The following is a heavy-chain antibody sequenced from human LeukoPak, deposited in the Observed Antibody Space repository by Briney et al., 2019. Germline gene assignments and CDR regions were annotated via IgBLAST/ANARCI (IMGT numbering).Heavy chain of an antibody. D-gene: IGHD6-19*01. CDR1: GLTFSSHD. V-gene: IGHV3-30-3*01. Sequence: PGRSLRLACEASGLTFSSHDIHWVRQAPGKGLEWVAVTSNDGTIKYYADSVEGRFTISRINSKNTLYLQMNSLRPEDTAVYYCVRDPVADKPDYFDDWGQGTLVTVSS. CDR2: TSNDGTIK. J-gene: IGHJ4*02. CDR3: VRDPVADKPDYFDD.